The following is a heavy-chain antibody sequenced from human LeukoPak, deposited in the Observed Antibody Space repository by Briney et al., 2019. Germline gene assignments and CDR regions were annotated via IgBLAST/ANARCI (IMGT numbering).Heavy chain of an antibody. CDR3: AREDSSIDAFDI. J-gene: IGHJ3*02. V-gene: IGHV4-39*07. CDR1: GGSISSSSYY. CDR2: IYYSGST. Sequence: SETLSLTCTVSGGSISSSSYYWGWIRQPPGKGLEWIGSIYYSGSTYYNPSLKGRVTISVDTSKNQFSLKLSSVTAADTAVYYCAREDSSIDAFDIWGQGTMVTVSS.